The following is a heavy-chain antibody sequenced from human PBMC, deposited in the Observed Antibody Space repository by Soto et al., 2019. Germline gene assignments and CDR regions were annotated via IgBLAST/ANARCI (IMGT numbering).Heavy chain of an antibody. CDR1: GFTFSSYG. V-gene: IGHV3-33*01. CDR3: ARNEQQLADSHFDY. D-gene: IGHD6-13*01. CDR2: IWYDGSNK. J-gene: IGHJ4*02. Sequence: QVQLVESGGGVVQPGRSLRLSCAASGFTFSSYGMHWVRQAPGKGLEWVAVIWYDGSNKYYADSVKGRFTISRVNSKNTLYLQMNSLRAEDTAVYYCARNEQQLADSHFDYWGQGTLVTVSS.